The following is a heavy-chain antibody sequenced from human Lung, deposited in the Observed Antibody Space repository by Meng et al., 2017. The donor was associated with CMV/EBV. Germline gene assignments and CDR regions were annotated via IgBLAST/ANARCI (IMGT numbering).Heavy chain of an antibody. V-gene: IGHV3-72*01. CDR3: ARLTSGRCDY. Sequence: GGSLRLSCAASGFTCSDHYMDWVRQAPGKGLEWVGRIRNKANRDTTEYAASVKGRFTISRDDSRNSLYLQMNSLKTEDTAVYYCARLTSGRCDYWGQGTLVTVSS. J-gene: IGHJ4*02. D-gene: IGHD6-19*01. CDR2: IRNKANRDTT. CDR1: GFTCSDHY.